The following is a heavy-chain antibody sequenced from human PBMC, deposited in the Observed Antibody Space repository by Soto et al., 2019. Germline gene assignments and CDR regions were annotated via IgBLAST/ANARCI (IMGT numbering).Heavy chain of an antibody. CDR3: ARVVARYYDSSGWYFDY. CDR2: IIPIFGTA. J-gene: IGHJ4*02. D-gene: IGHD3-22*01. V-gene: IGHV1-69*13. CDR1: GGTFSSYA. Sequence: ASVKVSCKASGGTFSSYAISWVRQAPGQGLEWMGGIIPIFGTANYAQKFQGRVTITADESTSTAYMELSSLRSEDTAVYFCARVVARYYDSSGWYFDYWGQGTLVTVSS.